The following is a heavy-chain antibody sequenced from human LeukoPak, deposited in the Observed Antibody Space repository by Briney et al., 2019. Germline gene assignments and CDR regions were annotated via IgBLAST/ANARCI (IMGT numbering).Heavy chain of an antibody. CDR1: GFTFSSHW. V-gene: IGHV3-74*01. Sequence: QPGRSLRLSCAASGFTFSSHWMHWVRQAPGKGLVWVSRINSDGSSTSYADSAKGRFTISRDNAKNTLYLQMNSLRAEDTAVYYCARAFIVGINWFDPWGQGTLVTVSS. D-gene: IGHD1-26*01. CDR2: INSDGSST. J-gene: IGHJ5*02. CDR3: ARAFIVGINWFDP.